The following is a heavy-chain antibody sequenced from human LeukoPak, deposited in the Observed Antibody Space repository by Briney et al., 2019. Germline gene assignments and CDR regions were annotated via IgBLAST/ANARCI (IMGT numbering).Heavy chain of an antibody. J-gene: IGHJ4*02. Sequence: PGGSLRLSCAASGFTFSSYGMSWVRQAPGKGLEWVSAISCSCGSTYYADSVKGRFTISRDNSKNTLYLQMNILRAEDTAVYYCAKVARNEILTGYSPNDYWGQGTLVTVSS. CDR3: AKVARNEILTGYSPNDY. CDR1: GFTFSSYG. D-gene: IGHD3-9*01. V-gene: IGHV3-23*01. CDR2: ISCSCGST.